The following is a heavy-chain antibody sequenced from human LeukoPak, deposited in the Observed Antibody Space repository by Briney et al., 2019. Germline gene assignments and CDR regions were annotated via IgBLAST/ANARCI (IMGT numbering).Heavy chain of an antibody. D-gene: IGHD5-12*01. V-gene: IGHV1-46*01. CDR1: GYTFTSYY. Sequence: ASVKVSCKASGYTFTSYYMHWVRQAPGQGLEWMGIINPSGGSTSYAQKFQGRVTMTRDTFTSTVYMELSSLRSEDTAVYYCADTRDGYNYSYWGQGTLVTVSS. J-gene: IGHJ4*02. CDR2: INPSGGST. CDR3: ADTRDGYNYSY.